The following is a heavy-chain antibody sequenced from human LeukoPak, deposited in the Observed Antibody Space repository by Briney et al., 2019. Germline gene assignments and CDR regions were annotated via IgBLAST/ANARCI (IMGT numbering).Heavy chain of an antibody. D-gene: IGHD3-16*02. Sequence: ASVKVSCKASGYTFTSYGISWVRQAPGQGLEWMGWISDYNGNTNYAQKLQGRVTMTTDTSTSTAYMELRSLRSDDTAVYYCARGGMITFGGVIADFDYWGQGTLVTVSS. CDR2: ISDYNGNT. J-gene: IGHJ4*02. CDR3: ARGGMITFGGVIADFDY. CDR1: GYTFTSYG. V-gene: IGHV1-18*04.